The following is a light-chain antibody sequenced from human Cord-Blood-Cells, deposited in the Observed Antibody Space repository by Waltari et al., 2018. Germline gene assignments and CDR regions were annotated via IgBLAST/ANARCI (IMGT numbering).Light chain of an antibody. CDR3: AAWDDSLSGWV. V-gene: IGLV1-47*01. J-gene: IGLJ3*02. CDR2: RNN. CDR1: SSTLASIY. Sequence: QSVLTQPPAASGTPWPWVTISCSGSSSTLASIYVHWYQQLPGTAPKLLIYRNNQRPSGVPDRFSDSKSGTSASLAISGLRTEDEADYYCAAWDDSLSGWVFGGGTKLTVL.